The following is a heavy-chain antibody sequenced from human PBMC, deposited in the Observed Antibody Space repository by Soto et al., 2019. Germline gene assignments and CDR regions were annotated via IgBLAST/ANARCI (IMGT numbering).Heavy chain of an antibody. CDR1: GFSFSTYG. Sequence: PGGSLRLSCAASGFSFSTYGMHWVRQAPGKGLEYVSAITGNGGSAYYADSVKGRFTISRDNSKNTLYLQMNSLRAEDTAVYYCARRSSGWYFDYWGQGT. CDR2: ITGNGGSA. V-gene: IGHV3-64*02. D-gene: IGHD6-19*01. J-gene: IGHJ4*02. CDR3: ARRSSGWYFDY.